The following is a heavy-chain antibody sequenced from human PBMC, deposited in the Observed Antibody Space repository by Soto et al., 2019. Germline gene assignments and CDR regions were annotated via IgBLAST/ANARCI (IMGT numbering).Heavy chain of an antibody. Sequence: SLRLSCAASGFTFSSYGMHWVRQAPGKGLEWVAVISYDGSNKYYADSVKGRFTISRDNSKNTLYLQMNSLRAEDTAVYYCAKDWSSGWYSYYYYYGMDVWGQGTTVTVSS. CDR1: GFTFSSYG. CDR3: AKDWSSGWYSYYYYYGMDV. D-gene: IGHD6-19*01. J-gene: IGHJ6*02. V-gene: IGHV3-30*18. CDR2: ISYDGSNK.